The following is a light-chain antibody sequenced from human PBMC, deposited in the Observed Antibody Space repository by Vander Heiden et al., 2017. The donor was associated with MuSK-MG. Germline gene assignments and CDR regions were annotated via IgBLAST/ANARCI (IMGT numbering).Light chain of an antibody. CDR3: QAYDSSLPGSV. V-gene: IGLV1-40*01. CDR2: DNT. Sequence: QSVLTQPPSVSGAPGQRVTISCTGSSSNIGAGSDVHWYQQLPGAAPKLLIYDNTTRPSGVPHRFSGSTSGTSASLAITGLQAEDAADYYCQAYDSSLPGSVFGTGTKVTVL. J-gene: IGLJ1*01. CDR1: SSNIGAGSD.